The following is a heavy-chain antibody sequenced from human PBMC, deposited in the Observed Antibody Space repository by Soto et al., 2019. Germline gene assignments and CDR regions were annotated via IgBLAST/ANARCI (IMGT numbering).Heavy chain of an antibody. V-gene: IGHV4-59*01. Sequence: ETLYLTVTVSGGSISSYYWSWIRQPPGKGLEWIGYIYYSGSTNYNPSLKSRVTISVDTSKNQFSLKLSSVTAADTAVYYCARGRGSGSSFYYYGMDVWGQGTTVTVSS. D-gene: IGHD3-10*01. J-gene: IGHJ6*02. CDR2: IYYSGST. CDR1: GGSISSYY. CDR3: ARGRGSGSSFYYYGMDV.